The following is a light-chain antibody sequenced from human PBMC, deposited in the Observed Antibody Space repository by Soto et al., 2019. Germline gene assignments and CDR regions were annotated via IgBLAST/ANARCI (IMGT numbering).Light chain of an antibody. CDR2: DAS. V-gene: IGKV3-20*01. CDR3: QHYGSSLWP. Sequence: NVLTQSPGTLSLSPGERATLSCRASQSVGNNYLAWYQQKPGRAPRLLIYDASTRATGIPDRFSGSGSGTDFTLTISRLEPEDFAVYYCQHYGSSLWPFGQGTKVEIK. J-gene: IGKJ1*01. CDR1: QSVGNNY.